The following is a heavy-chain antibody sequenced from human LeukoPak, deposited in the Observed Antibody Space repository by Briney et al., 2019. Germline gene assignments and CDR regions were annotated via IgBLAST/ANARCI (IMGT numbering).Heavy chain of an antibody. D-gene: IGHD3-22*01. J-gene: IGHJ6*03. CDR1: GGTFSSYA. Sequence: SVKVSCKASGGTFSSYAISWVRQAPGQGLEWMGRIIPIFGTANYEQKFQGRVKITTDESTSTAYMALSSLRSEDTAVYYCARGMAVLYYYDSSGYPTEPGGYYYMDVWGKGTTVTVSS. V-gene: IGHV1-69*05. CDR3: ARGMAVLYYYDSSGYPTEPGGYYYMDV. CDR2: IIPIFGTA.